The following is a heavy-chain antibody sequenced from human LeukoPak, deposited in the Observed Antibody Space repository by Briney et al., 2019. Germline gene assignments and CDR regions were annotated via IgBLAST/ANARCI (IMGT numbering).Heavy chain of an antibody. Sequence: GGSLRLSCAASGFTFSSYEMNWVRQAPGKGLEWVSSISSSSSYIYYADSVKGRFTISRDNAKNSLYLQMNSLRAEDTAVYYCARDSGSPMIVVVNDAFDIWGQGTMVTVSS. CDR3: ARDSGSPMIVVVNDAFDI. CDR2: ISSSSSYI. D-gene: IGHD3-22*01. J-gene: IGHJ3*02. V-gene: IGHV3-21*01. CDR1: GFTFSSYE.